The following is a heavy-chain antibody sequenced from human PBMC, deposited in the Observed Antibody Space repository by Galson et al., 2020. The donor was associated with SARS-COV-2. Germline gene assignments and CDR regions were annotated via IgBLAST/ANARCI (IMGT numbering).Heavy chain of an antibody. V-gene: IGHV4-4*07. CDR1: SGSLNSSY. CDR2: IHTTGGT. D-gene: IGHD3-10*01. J-gene: IGHJ4*02. CDR3: AKGPYGSGSYIVDS. Sequence: SETLSLTCTVSSGSLNSSYWSWIRQPAGKGLEWIGRIHTTGGTDYNPSLKTRVAMSIDRSKNQFSLNLSSVTAADTAVYYCAKGPYGSGSYIVDSWGQGTLVSVSS.